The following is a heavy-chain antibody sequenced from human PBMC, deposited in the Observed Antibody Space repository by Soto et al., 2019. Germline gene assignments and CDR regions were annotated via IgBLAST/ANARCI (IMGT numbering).Heavy chain of an antibody. Sequence: TGGSLRLSCAASGFTFSSYGMHWVRQAPGKGLEWVAVISYDGSNKYYADSVKGRFTISRDNSKNTLYLQMNSLRAEDTAVYYCAKEFSVAGTHWGQGTLDTVSS. J-gene: IGHJ4*02. CDR2: ISYDGSNK. CDR3: AKEFSVAGTH. CDR1: GFTFSSYG. V-gene: IGHV3-30*18. D-gene: IGHD6-19*01.